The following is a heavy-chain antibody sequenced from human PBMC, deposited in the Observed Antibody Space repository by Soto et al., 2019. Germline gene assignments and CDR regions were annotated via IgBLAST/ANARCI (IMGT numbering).Heavy chain of an antibody. CDR2: IHNSGST. V-gene: IGHV4-59*01. CDR1: GGSITSYY. Sequence: PSETLSLTCTVSGGSITSYYWSWIRQPPGKGLEWIGYIHNSGSTSYNPSLQSRVTISADVSKNQYSLELRSVTAADTAVYYCARRWSGTDYWGHGTLVTVSS. D-gene: IGHD3-10*01. CDR3: ARRWSGTDY. J-gene: IGHJ4*01.